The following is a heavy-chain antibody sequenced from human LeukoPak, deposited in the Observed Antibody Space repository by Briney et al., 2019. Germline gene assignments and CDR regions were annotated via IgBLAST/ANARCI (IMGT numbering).Heavy chain of an antibody. CDR2: IYYSGST. V-gene: IGHV4-39*07. D-gene: IGHD6-19*01. CDR1: GGSISSSSYY. CDR3: ARHPASGWAIFDY. J-gene: IGHJ4*02. Sequence: SETLSLACTVSGGSISSSSYYWGWIRQPPGRGLEWIGSIYYSGSTYYNPSLKSRVTISVDTSKNRFSLKLSSVTAADTAVYYCARHPASGWAIFDYWGQGTLVTVSS.